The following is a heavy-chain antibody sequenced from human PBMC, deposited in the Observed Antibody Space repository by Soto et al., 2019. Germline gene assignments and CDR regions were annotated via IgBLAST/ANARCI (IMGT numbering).Heavy chain of an antibody. CDR1: GFSLNTRGVG. CDR2: VYWDDDK. V-gene: IGHV2-5*02. J-gene: IGHJ4*02. Sequence: QITLKESGPALVKPTQTLTLTCSFSGFSLNTRGVGVGWIRQPPGKAPEWLTVVYWDDDKRFSPSLKSRLPLTKAAPNHPVLLTITNVDPVHTSTYYCSLLSYYATASQTYAYWGQGTLVTVSS. D-gene: IGHD3-10*01. CDR3: SLLSYYATASQTYAY.